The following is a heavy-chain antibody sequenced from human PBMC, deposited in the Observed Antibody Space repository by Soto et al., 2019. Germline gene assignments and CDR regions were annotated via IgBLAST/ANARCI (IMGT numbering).Heavy chain of an antibody. J-gene: IGHJ6*02. Sequence: QVQLVQSGAEVKKPGSSVKVSCKASGGTFSSYASSWVRQAPGQGLEWMGGIIPIFGTANYAQKFQGRVTNTADESTSTAYMELSSLRSEDTAVYYWASHSYGYFPHYYHGMDVWGQGTTVTVSS. V-gene: IGHV1-69*12. CDR1: GGTFSSYA. CDR3: ASHSYGYFPHYYHGMDV. D-gene: IGHD5-18*01. CDR2: IIPIFGTA.